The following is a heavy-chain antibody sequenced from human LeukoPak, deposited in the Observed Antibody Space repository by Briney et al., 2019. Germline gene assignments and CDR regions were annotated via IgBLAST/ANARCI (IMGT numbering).Heavy chain of an antibody. V-gene: IGHV4-34*01. CDR2: INHSGST. CDR1: GGSFSGYY. Sequence: SETLSLTCAVYGGSFSGYYWSWIRQPPGKGLEWIGEINHSGSTNYNPSLKSRVTISVDTSKNQLSLKLSSVTAADTAVYYCARGPSSSWYGGFDFDYWGQGTLVTVFS. D-gene: IGHD6-13*01. J-gene: IGHJ4*02. CDR3: ARGPSSSWYGGFDFDY.